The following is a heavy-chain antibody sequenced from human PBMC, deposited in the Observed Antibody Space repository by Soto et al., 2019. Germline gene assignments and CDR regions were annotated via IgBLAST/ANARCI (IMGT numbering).Heavy chain of an antibody. CDR3: AKVIRGAYYNSPLDT. CDR1: GYTFTGYF. J-gene: IGHJ5*02. Sequence: ASVKVSCKASGYTFTGYFMHWVRQAPGQGLEWMGWINPYSGGADYAQSFQGRVTMTRDTSISTVYMELSRLRFDDTAVYYCAKVIRGAYYNSPLDTWGQGTVVTVSS. CDR2: INPYSGGA. D-gene: IGHD3-10*01. V-gene: IGHV1-2*02.